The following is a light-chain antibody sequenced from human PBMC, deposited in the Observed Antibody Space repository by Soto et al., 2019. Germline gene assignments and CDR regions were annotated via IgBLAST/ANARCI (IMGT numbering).Light chain of an antibody. V-gene: IGLV2-14*01. CDR1: SSDVGGYNY. CDR2: DVN. CDR3: SSYTSSSTYV. J-gene: IGLJ1*01. Sequence: QSVLTQPPSASGSPGQSVTISCTGTSSDVGGYNYVSWYQQHPGKAKKLMIYDVNNRPSGVSNRFSGSKSGNTASLTISGLQAEDEADYYCSSYTSSSTYVFGTGTKVTVL.